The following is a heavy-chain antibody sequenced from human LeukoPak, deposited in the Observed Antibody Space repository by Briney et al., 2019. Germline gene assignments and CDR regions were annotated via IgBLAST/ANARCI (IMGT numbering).Heavy chain of an antibody. CDR2: ISSSGSTI. J-gene: IGHJ6*03. CDR1: GFTFSDYY. V-gene: IGHV3-11*01. Sequence: PGVSLRLSCAASGFTFSDYYMSWIRQAPGKGLEWVSYISSSGSTIYYADSVKGRFTISRDNAKNSLYLQMNSLRAEDTAVYYCARDLGGSSSPYYYYYMDVWGKGTTVTVSS. CDR3: ARDLGGSSSPYYYYYMDV. D-gene: IGHD6-6*01.